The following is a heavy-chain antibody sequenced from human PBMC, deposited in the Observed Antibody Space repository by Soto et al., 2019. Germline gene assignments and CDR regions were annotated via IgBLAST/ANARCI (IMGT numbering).Heavy chain of an antibody. J-gene: IGHJ5*02. Sequence: QVQLVQSGAEVKKPGASVKVSCKASGYTFTSYGISWVRQAPGQGLEWMGWISAYNGNTNYAQKLQGRVTMTTDTSTSTAYKELRSLRSDDTAVYYFARACLTIAARTFGWFDPWGQGTLVTVSS. D-gene: IGHD6-6*01. CDR1: GYTFTSYG. V-gene: IGHV1-18*04. CDR3: ARACLTIAARTFGWFDP. CDR2: ISAYNGNT.